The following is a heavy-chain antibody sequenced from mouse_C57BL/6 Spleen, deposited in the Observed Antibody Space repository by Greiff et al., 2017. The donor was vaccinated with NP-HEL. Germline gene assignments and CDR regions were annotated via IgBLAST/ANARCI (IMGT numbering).Heavy chain of an antibody. J-gene: IGHJ4*01. CDR1: GYAFSSYW. D-gene: IGHD2-4*01. V-gene: IGHV1-80*01. CDR2: IYPGDGDT. Sequence: VKLQESGAELVKPGASVKISCKASGYAFSSYWMNWVKQRPGKGLEWIGQIYPGDGDTNYNGKFKGKATLTADKSSSTAYMQLSSLTSEDSAVYFCARLGDYDPYYAMDYWGQGTSVTVSS. CDR3: ARLGDYDPYYAMDY.